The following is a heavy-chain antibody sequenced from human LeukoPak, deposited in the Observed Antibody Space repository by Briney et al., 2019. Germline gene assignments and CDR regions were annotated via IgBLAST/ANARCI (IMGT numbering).Heavy chain of an antibody. D-gene: IGHD5-24*01. J-gene: IGHJ4*02. CDR1: GGTFSKYT. CDR2: ITPLFGTA. V-gene: IGHV1-69*13. CDR3: ASGGYNLHLYDY. Sequence: ASVKVSCKASGGTFSKYTISWVRQRPGQGLEWMGGITPLFGTANYAQKFQGRVTITADESTSTAYMELSSLRSEDTAVYYCASGGYNLHLYDYWGQGTLVTVSS.